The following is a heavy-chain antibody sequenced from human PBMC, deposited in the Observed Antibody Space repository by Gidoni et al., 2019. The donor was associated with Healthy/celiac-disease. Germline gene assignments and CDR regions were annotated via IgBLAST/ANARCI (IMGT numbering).Heavy chain of an antibody. CDR2: ISYDGSNK. CDR1: GLTFMSYG. J-gene: IGHJ3*02. Sequence: VQLVESGGGVVQPRRSLRLYCADSGLTFMSYGMHWVRQAPGKELEWVAVISYDGSNKYYADSVKGRFTISRDNSKNTLYLQMNSLRAEDTAVYYCAKDRRSADAFDIWGQGTMVTVSS. V-gene: IGHV3-30*18. CDR3: AKDRRSADAFDI.